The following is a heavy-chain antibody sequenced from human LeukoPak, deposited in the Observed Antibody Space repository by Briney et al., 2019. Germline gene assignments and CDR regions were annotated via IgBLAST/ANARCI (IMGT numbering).Heavy chain of an antibody. V-gene: IGHV3-48*01. CDR2: ISSGSSTI. CDR3: ARLYGDYAY. Sequence: GGSLRLSCAASGFAFSTYGMNWVRQAPGKGLEWVSYISSGSSTIHYADSVKGRFTISRDNAKNSLYLQMNSLRAEDTAVYYCARLYGDYAYWGQGTLVTVSS. J-gene: IGHJ4*02. D-gene: IGHD4-17*01. CDR1: GFAFSTYG.